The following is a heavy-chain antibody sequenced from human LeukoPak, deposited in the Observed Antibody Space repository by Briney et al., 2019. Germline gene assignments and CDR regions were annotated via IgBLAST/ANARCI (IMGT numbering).Heavy chain of an antibody. V-gene: IGHV4-34*01. CDR1: GGAFSGYY. CDR3: AREPRGYSYGSGIDY. J-gene: IGHJ4*02. Sequence: SETLSLTCAVYGGAFSGYYWSWIRQPPGKGLEWIGEINHSGSTNYNPSLKSRVTISVDTSKNQFSLKLSSVTAADTAVYYCAREPRGYSYGSGIDYWGQGTLVTVSS. D-gene: IGHD5-18*01. CDR2: INHSGST.